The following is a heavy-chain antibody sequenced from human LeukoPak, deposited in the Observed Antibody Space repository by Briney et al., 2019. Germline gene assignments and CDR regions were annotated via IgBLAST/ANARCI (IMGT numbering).Heavy chain of an antibody. CDR1: GYSFTSYW. Sequence: GESLKISCKGSGYSFTSYWIGWVRQMPGKGLEWMGIIYPGDSDTRYSPSFQGQVTISADKSIRTAYLQWSSLKASDTAMYYCARHNSGDYGGNPIDYWGQGTLVTVSS. CDR3: ARHNSGDYGGNPIDY. D-gene: IGHD4-23*01. V-gene: IGHV5-51*01. J-gene: IGHJ4*02. CDR2: IYPGDSDT.